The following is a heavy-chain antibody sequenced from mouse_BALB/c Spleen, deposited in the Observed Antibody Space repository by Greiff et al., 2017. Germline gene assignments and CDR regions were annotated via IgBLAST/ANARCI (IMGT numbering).Heavy chain of an antibody. Sequence: EVHLVESGGDLVKPGGSLKLSCAASGFTFSSYGMSWVRQTPDKRLEWVATISSGGSYTYYPDSVKGRFTISRDNTKNTLYLQMSSLKSEDTAMYYCARHRKTMDYWGQGTSVTVSS. CDR1: GFTFSSYG. V-gene: IGHV5-6*01. J-gene: IGHJ4*01. CDR3: ARHRKTMDY. CDR2: ISSGGSYT.